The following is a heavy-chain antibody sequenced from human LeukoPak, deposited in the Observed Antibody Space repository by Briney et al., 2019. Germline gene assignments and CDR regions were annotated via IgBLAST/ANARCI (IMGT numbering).Heavy chain of an antibody. CDR3: ARDLGYYYGSGSYYNDDDAFDI. CDR1: GGTFSSYA. Sequence: VASVKVSCKASGGTFSSYAISWVRQAPGQGLEWMGRIIPILGIANYAQKFQGRVTITADKSTSTAYMELSSLRSEGTAVYYCARDLGYYYGSGSYYNDDDAFDIWGQGTMVTVSS. J-gene: IGHJ3*02. V-gene: IGHV1-69*04. CDR2: IIPILGIA. D-gene: IGHD3-10*01.